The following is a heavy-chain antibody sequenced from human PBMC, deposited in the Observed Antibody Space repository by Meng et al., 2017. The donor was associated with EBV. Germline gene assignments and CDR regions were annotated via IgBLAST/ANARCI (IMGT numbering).Heavy chain of an antibody. Sequence: QGQRVQSGAEVKKPGASVKVPCKASGYTFTGYYMHWVRQAPGQGLEWMGRINPNSGGTNYAQKFQGRVTMTRDTSISTAYVELSRLRSDDTAVYYCARVGIAVAGTGDYWGQGTLVTVSS. CDR3: ARVGIAVAGTGDY. V-gene: IGHV1-2*06. CDR2: INPNSGGT. D-gene: IGHD6-19*01. J-gene: IGHJ4*02. CDR1: GYTFTGYY.